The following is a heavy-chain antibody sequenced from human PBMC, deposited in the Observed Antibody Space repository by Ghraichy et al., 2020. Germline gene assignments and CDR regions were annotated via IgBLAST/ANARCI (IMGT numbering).Heavy chain of an antibody. J-gene: IGHJ4*02. V-gene: IGHV3-23*01. D-gene: IGHD6-13*01. CDR3: AKDLRAAGTVKIYFDY. CDR1: GFTFSSYA. CDR2: ISGSGGST. Sequence: GGSLRLSCAASGFTFSSYAMSWVRQAPGKGLEWVSAISGSGGSTYYADSVKGRFTISRDNSKNTLYLQMNSLRDEDTAVYYCAKDLRAAGTVKIYFDYWGKGTLFTVSS.